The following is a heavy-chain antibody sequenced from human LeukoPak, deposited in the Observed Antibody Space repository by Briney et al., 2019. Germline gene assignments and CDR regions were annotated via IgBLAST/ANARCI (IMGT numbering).Heavy chain of an antibody. Sequence: PSETLSLTCTVSGGSISSYYWSWIRQPPGKGLEWIGYIFDSGSTNYNPSLKSRVTISVDTSKSQFSLRLSSVTAADTAVYYCARAEGRPLGYCSSTSCYHIGDWGQGTLVTVSS. CDR3: ARAEGRPLGYCSSTSCYHIGD. V-gene: IGHV4-59*08. CDR1: GGSISSYY. J-gene: IGHJ4*02. CDR2: IFDSGST. D-gene: IGHD2-2*01.